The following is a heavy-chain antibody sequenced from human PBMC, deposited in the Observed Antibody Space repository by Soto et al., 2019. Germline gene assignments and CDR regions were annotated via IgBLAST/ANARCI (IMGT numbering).Heavy chain of an antibody. CDR1: GFTFSSYA. CDR3: AKFPEIVVVVAATHFDY. Sequence: GGSLRLSCAASGFTFSSYAMSWVRQAPGKGLEWVSAISGSGGSTYYADSVKGRFTISRDNSKNTLYLQMNSLRAEDTAVYYWAKFPEIVVVVAATHFDYWGQGTLVTVSS. J-gene: IGHJ4*02. CDR2: ISGSGGST. D-gene: IGHD2-15*01. V-gene: IGHV3-23*01.